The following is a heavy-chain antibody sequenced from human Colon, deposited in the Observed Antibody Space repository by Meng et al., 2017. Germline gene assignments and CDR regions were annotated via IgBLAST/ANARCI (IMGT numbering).Heavy chain of an antibody. CDR2: IYSGGST. J-gene: IGHJ4*02. CDR3: SGVVTAIFY. D-gene: IGHD2-21*02. V-gene: IGHV3-66*02. Sequence: SLIISCAAPGFSVRSNYMTWVRQAPAKGLEWVSLIYSGGSTDYADSVKGRFTISRDNSKNTLYLQMNSLRPEDTAVYYCSGVVTAIFYWGQGTLVTVSS. CDR1: GFSVRSNY.